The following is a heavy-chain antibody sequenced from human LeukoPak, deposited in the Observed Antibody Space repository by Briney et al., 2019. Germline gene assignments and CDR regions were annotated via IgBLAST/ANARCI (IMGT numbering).Heavy chain of an antibody. J-gene: IGHJ5*02. D-gene: IGHD3-22*01. V-gene: IGHV1-69*05. Sequence: ASETVSCKGSGGTFSSYAISWVRQAPGQGLEWMGGIIPIFGTANYAQKFQGRVTITTDESTSTAYMELSRLRSEDTAVYYCARDDVGYYDSSGYYNGFDPWGQGTLVTVSS. CDR3: ARDDVGYYDSSGYYNGFDP. CDR2: IIPIFGTA. CDR1: GGTFSSYA.